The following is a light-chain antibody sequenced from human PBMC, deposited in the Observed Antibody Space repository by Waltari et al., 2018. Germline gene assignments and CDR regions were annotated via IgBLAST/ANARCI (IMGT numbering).Light chain of an antibody. CDR2: EVS. V-gene: IGLV2-14*01. CDR3: SSYSSSSTAVL. Sequence: QSALTQPASVSGSPGQSITISCPGPSSDVGGGGGYNYVSWYQHHPGKAPKPMILEVSNRPLGVSNRFSGSKSGNTASLTISGLQAEDEAEYYCSSYSSSSTAVLFGGGTKLTVL. CDR1: SSDVGGGGGYNY. J-gene: IGLJ2*01.